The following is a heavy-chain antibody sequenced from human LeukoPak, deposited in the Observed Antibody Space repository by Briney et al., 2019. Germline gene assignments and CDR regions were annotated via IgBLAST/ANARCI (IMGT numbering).Heavy chain of an antibody. CDR3: ARENVLAVAGKNYYYGMDV. D-gene: IGHD6-19*01. CDR2: VGSAGDT. V-gene: IGHV3-13*01. CDR1: GFTLSNYD. Sequence: GGSLRLSCAASGFTLSNYDMHWVRRPAGKGLEWVSTVGSAGDTYYTDSVKGRFTSSRDNAKNSFFLQMNSLRAGDTAVYYCARENVLAVAGKNYYYGMDVWGQGITVTVSS. J-gene: IGHJ6*02.